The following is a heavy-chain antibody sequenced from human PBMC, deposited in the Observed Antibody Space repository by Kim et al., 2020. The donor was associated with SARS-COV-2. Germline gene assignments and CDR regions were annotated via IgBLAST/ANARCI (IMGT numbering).Heavy chain of an antibody. CDR3: ARGEPSSIIVVVPAAMKWYYFYGMDV. V-gene: IGHV1-2*06. Sequence: ASVKVSCMASGYTFTGDYMHWVRQAPGKGLEGMGRINTNSGSTKYAQKFQGRVTMTRDTYISTAYMELSRLRSDDTAVYYCARGEPSSIIVVVPAAMKWYYFYGMDVWGQGTTVTVSS. CDR2: INTNSGST. CDR1: GYTFTGDY. D-gene: IGHD2-2*01. J-gene: IGHJ6*02.